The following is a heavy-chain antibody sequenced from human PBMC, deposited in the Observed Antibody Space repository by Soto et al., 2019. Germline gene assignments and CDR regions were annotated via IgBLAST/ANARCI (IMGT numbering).Heavy chain of an antibody. CDR3: ARGEDAFFYYGLDV. CDR2: IYDTGISGYTPST. Sequence: PSETLSLTCTVSGASVSSASYYWSWIRQPPGKGLEWIAYIYDTGISGYTPSTSYNPSLKSRVTMSVDTSKSQFSLKLTSVTAADTAVYYCARGEDAFFYYGLDVWGQGITVTVSS. CDR1: GASVSSASYY. V-gene: IGHV4-61*01. J-gene: IGHJ6*02.